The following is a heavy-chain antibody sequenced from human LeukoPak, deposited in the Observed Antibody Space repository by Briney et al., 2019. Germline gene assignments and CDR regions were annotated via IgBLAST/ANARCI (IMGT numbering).Heavy chain of an antibody. Sequence: GGSLRLSCAASGFTFDDYAMHWVRQTPGKGLEWVSGISWSGDTIFYADSVKGRFTISRDNSKNTLYLQMNSLRAEDTAVYYCAKVAGYRDDAFDIWGQGTMVTVSS. CDR2: ISWSGDTI. V-gene: IGHV3-9*01. J-gene: IGHJ3*02. D-gene: IGHD3-16*02. CDR1: GFTFDDYA. CDR3: AKVAGYRDDAFDI.